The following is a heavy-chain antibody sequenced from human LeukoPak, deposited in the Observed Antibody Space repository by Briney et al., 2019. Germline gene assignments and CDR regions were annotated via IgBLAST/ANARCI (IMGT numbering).Heavy chain of an antibody. D-gene: IGHD6-13*01. CDR1: GGSFSGYY. CDR2: INHSGST. Sequence: PSETLSLTCAVYGGSFSGYYWSWIRQPPGKGLEWIGEINHSGSTNYNPSLKSRVTISVDTSKNQFSLKLSSVTAADTAVYYCARHRIAGPLVPWGQGTLVTVSS. J-gene: IGHJ5*02. CDR3: ARHRIAGPLVP. V-gene: IGHV4-34*01.